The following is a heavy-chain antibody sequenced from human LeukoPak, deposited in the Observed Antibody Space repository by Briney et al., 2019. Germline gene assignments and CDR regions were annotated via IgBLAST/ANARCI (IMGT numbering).Heavy chain of an antibody. CDR3: ARDTYYYDSSGYRHNDAFDI. Sequence: PSETLPLTCTVSGGSISSYYWSWIRQPPGKGLEWIGYIYYSGSTNYNPSLKSRVTISVDTSKNQFSLKLSSVTAADTAVYYCARDTYYYDSSGYRHNDAFDIWGQGTMVTVSS. CDR2: IYYSGST. D-gene: IGHD3-22*01. J-gene: IGHJ3*02. CDR1: GGSISSYY. V-gene: IGHV4-59*01.